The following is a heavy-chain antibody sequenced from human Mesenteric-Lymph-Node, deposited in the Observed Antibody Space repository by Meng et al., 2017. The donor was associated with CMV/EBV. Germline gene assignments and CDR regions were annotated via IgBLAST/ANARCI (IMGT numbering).Heavy chain of an antibody. CDR2: IYSGGST. CDR1: GFTVSSNY. Sequence: GGSLRLSCAASGFTVSSNYMIWVRQAPGKGLEWVSVIYSGGSTYYTDSVKGRFTISRDNSKNTLYLQMNSLRAEDTAVYYCATDSSGYSIDGLDIWGQGTMVTVSS. D-gene: IGHD3-22*01. J-gene: IGHJ3*02. V-gene: IGHV3-53*01. CDR3: ATDSSGYSIDGLDI.